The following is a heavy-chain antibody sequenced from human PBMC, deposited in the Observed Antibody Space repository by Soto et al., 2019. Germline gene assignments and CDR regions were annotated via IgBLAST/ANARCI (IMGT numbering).Heavy chain of an antibody. V-gene: IGHV4-34*01. Sequence: QVQLQQWGAGLLKPSETLSLTCAVYGGSFSGYYWSWIRQPPGKGLEWIGEINHSGSTNYNPSLKSRVTISVDTSKNQFSLKLSSVTAADTAVYYCARGRRYSSGWSFDYWGQGTLVTVSS. CDR1: GGSFSGYY. CDR3: ARGRRYSSGWSFDY. CDR2: INHSGST. J-gene: IGHJ4*02. D-gene: IGHD6-19*01.